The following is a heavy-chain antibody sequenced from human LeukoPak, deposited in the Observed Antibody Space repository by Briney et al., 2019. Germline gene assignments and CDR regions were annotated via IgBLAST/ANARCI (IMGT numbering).Heavy chain of an antibody. D-gene: IGHD5-24*01. V-gene: IGHV3-23*01. Sequence: GGSLRLSCAASRFTFSSYAMTWVRQAPGKGLQWVSTISVSGGSTYYADSVKGRFTISRDNSKNTLYLQMNSLRAEDTAVYYCAKDYEMGTYFDCWGQGTLVTVSS. CDR3: AKDYEMGTYFDC. CDR1: RFTFSSYA. J-gene: IGHJ4*02. CDR2: ISVSGGST.